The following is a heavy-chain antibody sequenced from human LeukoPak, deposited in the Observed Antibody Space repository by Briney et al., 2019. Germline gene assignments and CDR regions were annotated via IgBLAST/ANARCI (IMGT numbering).Heavy chain of an antibody. CDR1: GFIVGSNY. CDR2: IYSGGST. J-gene: IGHJ4*02. Sequence: GSLRLSCAASGFIVGSNYMSWVRQAPGKGLEWVSNIYSGGSTYYADSVKGRFTISRDRSKNTLYLQMNSLRAEDTAVYYCVGRLAGADYWGQGTLVTVSS. D-gene: IGHD6-19*01. CDR3: VGRLAGADY. V-gene: IGHV3-66*01.